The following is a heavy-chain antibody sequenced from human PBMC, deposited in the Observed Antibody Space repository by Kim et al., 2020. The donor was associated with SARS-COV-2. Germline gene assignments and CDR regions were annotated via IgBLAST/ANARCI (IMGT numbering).Heavy chain of an antibody. J-gene: IGHJ3*02. Sequence: INPTSGGTNYAQKFQGRVTMTRDTSISTAYMELSRLRSDDTAVYYCATQYIWGQGTMVTVSS. V-gene: IGHV1-2*02. CDR2: INPTSGGT. CDR3: ATQYI.